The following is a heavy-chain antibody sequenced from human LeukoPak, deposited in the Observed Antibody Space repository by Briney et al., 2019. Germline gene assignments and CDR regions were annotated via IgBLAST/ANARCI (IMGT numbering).Heavy chain of an antibody. V-gene: IGHV3-74*01. Sequence: GGSLRLSCAASGFTFSSYWMHWVRQAPGKGLVWVSRINSDGGSTSYADSVKGRFTISRDNAKNTLYLQMNSLRAEDTAVYYCAREYYDFWSGFSTGGAFDIWGQGTMVTVSS. CDR3: AREYYDFWSGFSTGGAFDI. CDR1: GFTFSSYW. J-gene: IGHJ3*02. D-gene: IGHD3-3*01. CDR2: INSDGGST.